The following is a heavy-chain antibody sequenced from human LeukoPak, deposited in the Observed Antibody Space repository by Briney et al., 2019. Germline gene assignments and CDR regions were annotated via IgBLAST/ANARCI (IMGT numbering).Heavy chain of an antibody. CDR3: ARWVRRRDGFDY. D-gene: IGHD5-24*01. J-gene: IGHJ4*02. V-gene: IGHV3-48*04. CDR1: GFTFSSYS. CDR2: ISSSGSTI. Sequence: GGSLRLSCAASGFTFSSYSMNWVRQAPGKGLEWVSYISSSGSTIYYADSVKGRFTISRDNAKNSLYLQMNSLRAEDTAVYYCARWVRRRDGFDYWGQGTLVTVSS.